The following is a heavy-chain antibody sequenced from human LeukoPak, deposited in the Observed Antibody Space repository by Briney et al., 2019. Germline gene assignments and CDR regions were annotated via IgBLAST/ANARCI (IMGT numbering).Heavy chain of an antibody. V-gene: IGHV4-59*01. Sequence: PSETLSLTCTVSGGSISSYYWSWIRQPPGKGLEWIGDIYYSGSTNYNPSLKSRVTISVDTSKNQFSLKLSSVTAADTAVYYCAGQRGYSYGYGDYYYYMDVWGKGTTVTISS. CDR1: GGSISSYY. D-gene: IGHD5-18*01. CDR2: IYYSGST. CDR3: AGQRGYSYGYGDYYYYMDV. J-gene: IGHJ6*03.